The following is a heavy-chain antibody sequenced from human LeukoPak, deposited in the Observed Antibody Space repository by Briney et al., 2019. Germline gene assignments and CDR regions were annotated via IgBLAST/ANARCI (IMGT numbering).Heavy chain of an antibody. CDR3: ARDYPYYDSSGYYYVDYFDY. CDR2: ISSSSSTI. CDR1: GFTFSRYG. D-gene: IGHD3-22*01. V-gene: IGHV3-48*02. J-gene: IGHJ4*02. Sequence: GGSLRLSCAASGFTFSRYGMNWVRQAPGKGLEWVSYISSSSSTIYYADSVKGRFTISRDNAKNSLYLQMNSLRDEDTAVYYCARDYPYYDSSGYYYVDYFDYWGQGTLVTVSS.